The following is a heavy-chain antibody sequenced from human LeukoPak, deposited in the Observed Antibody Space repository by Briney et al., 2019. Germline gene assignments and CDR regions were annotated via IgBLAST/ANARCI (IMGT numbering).Heavy chain of an antibody. CDR3: ERDLGLRWFGELLTH. J-gene: IGHJ4*02. CDR1: GFSFSSYS. CDR2: ISSSSSYI. Sequence: KAGGSLRLSCAASGFSFSSYSMSWGRQAPGRVLEWVSSISSSSSYIYYADSVKGRFTISRDNAKNSLYLQMISMRAEDTAVYYCERDLGLRWFGELLTHWGQGTLVTVSS. V-gene: IGHV3-21*01. D-gene: IGHD3-10*01.